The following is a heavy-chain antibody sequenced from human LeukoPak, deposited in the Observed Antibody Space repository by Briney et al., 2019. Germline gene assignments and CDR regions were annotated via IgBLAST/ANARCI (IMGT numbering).Heavy chain of an antibody. CDR1: GYTFTGYY. J-gene: IGHJ4*02. V-gene: IGHV1-2*02. CDR2: INPNSGGT. CDR3: ARASRWLQFEVDY. Sequence: ASVKVSCKASGYTFTGYYMHRVRQAPGQGLEWMGWINPNSGGTNYAQKFQGRVTMTRDTSISTAYMELSRLRSDDTAVYYCARASRWLQFEVDYWGQGTLVTVSS. D-gene: IGHD5-24*01.